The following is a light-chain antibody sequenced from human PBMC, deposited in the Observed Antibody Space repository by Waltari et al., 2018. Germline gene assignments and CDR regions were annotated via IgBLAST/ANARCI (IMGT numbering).Light chain of an antibody. CDR3: QQYGSSPLIT. CDR1: QSVSSSY. CDR2: GAS. J-gene: IGKJ5*01. V-gene: IGKV3-20*01. Sequence: EIVLTQSPGTLSLSPGERATLSCRASQSVSSSYLAWHQQKPGQAPRLLIYGASSRATGIPDRFSGSGSGTDFTLTISRLEPEDFAVYYCQQYGSSPLITFGQGTRLEIK.